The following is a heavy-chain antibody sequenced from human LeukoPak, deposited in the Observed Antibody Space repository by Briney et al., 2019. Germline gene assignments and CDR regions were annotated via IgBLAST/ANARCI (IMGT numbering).Heavy chain of an antibody. J-gene: IGHJ5*02. D-gene: IGHD3-10*01. CDR3: ARSPLGYYYGSGSYYISGFDP. CDR2: IIPIFGTA. Sequence: ASVKVSCKASGGTFSSYAISWVRQAPGQGLEWMGGIIPIFGTANYAQKFQGRVTITADESTSTAYMELSSLRSEDTAVYYCARSPLGYYYGSGSYYISGFDPWGQGTLVTVSS. V-gene: IGHV1-69*01. CDR1: GGTFSSYA.